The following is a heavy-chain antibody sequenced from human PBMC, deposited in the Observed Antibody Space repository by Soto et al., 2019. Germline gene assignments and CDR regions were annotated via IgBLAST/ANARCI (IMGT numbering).Heavy chain of an antibody. J-gene: IGHJ6*02. Sequence: QVQLQESGPGLVKPSQTLSLTCTVSGDSISVGYYWSWIRQHPGKGLEWIGYVSPSGTTYYNPSLKTRFSISTDTSKNPCSLEVSSVTAAATAVYYCARDRGSYGMDVWGQGTTVTVSS. CDR3: ARDRGSYGMDV. V-gene: IGHV4-31*03. CDR2: VSPSGTT. CDR1: GDSISVGYY.